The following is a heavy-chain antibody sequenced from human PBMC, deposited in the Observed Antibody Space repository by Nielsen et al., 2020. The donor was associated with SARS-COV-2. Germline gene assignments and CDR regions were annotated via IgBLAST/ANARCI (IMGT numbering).Heavy chain of an antibody. D-gene: IGHD5-18*01. V-gene: IGHV3-33*01. CDR3: ARGGLSGYSYGRTRPYYYYYMDV. J-gene: IGHJ6*03. CDR2: IWYDGSNK. CDR1: GFTFSGYG. Sequence: GGSLRLSCAASGFTFSGYGMHWVRQAPGKGLEWVAVIWYDGSNKYYADSVKGRFTISRDNAKNSLYLQMNSLRAEDTAVYYCARGGLSGYSYGRTRPYYYYYMDVWGKGTTVTVSS.